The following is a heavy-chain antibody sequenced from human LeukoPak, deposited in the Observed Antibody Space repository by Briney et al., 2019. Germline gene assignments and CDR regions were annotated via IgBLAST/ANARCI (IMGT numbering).Heavy chain of an antibody. D-gene: IGHD2-15*01. CDR3: ARAWWGEGGYYFDY. J-gene: IGHJ4*02. CDR1: GFTFNNYA. CDR2: ISYDGSNK. Sequence: PGGSLRLSCAASGFTFNNYAMHWVRQAPGKGLEWVAVISYDGSNKYYAASVKGRFTISRDNSKNTLYLQMNSLRAEDTAVYYCARAWWGEGGYYFDYWGQGTLVTVSS. V-gene: IGHV3-30*14.